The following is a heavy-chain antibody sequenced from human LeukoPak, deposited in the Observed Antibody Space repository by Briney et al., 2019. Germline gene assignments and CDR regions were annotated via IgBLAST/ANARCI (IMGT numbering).Heavy chain of an antibody. CDR2: ISGSGDNT. CDR3: AKVWYYDFWSGRGFDY. V-gene: IGHV3-23*01. J-gene: IGHJ4*02. D-gene: IGHD3-3*01. Sequence: PGGSLRLSCAASGFTFSSYAMSWVRQAPGKGLEWVSAISGSGDNTYFADSVKGRFTISRDNSKNTLYLQMNSLRAEDTAVYYCAKVWYYDFWSGRGFDYWGQGTLVTVSS. CDR1: GFTFSSYA.